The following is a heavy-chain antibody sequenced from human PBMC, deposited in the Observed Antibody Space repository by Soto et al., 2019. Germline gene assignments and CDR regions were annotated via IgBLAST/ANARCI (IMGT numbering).Heavy chain of an antibody. J-gene: IGHJ3*02. D-gene: IGHD6-19*01. Sequence: SATLSLTCAVYGGCFSGDYWSWIRQPPGKWLEWSGEINHSGSTNYNPSLKSRVTISVDTSKNPFSLKLSSVTAADTAVYYCARGGPIAVAPGAFDIRRHATPVTVPS. CDR3: ARGGPIAVAPGAFDI. CDR1: GGCFSGDY. CDR2: INHSGST. V-gene: IGHV4-34*01.